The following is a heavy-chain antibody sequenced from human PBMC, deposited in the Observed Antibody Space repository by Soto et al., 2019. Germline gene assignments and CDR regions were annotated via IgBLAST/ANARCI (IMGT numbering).Heavy chain of an antibody. CDR2: INHSGST. CDR3: ARGGYRVAAAGKVDY. V-gene: IGHV4-34*01. D-gene: IGHD6-13*01. CDR1: GGSFSGYY. J-gene: IGHJ4*02. Sequence: PSETMYLTCAVYGGSFSGYYWSWIRQPPGKGLEWIGEINHSGSTNYNPSLKSRVTISVDTSKNQFSLKLSSVTAADTAVYYCARGGYRVAAAGKVDYWGQGTLVTVSS.